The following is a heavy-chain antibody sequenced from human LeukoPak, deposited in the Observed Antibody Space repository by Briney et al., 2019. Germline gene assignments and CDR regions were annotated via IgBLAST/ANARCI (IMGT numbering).Heavy chain of an antibody. CDR2: IYSAGTT. Sequence: GGSLRLSCAASGFNVSKSYLSWVRQAPGKGLEWVAVIYSAGTTYYADSAKGRFTISREKSTNTLYLQMNSLSAEDTAVYYCARGGWALCWGQGTLVTVSS. CDR1: GFNVSKSY. V-gene: IGHV3-53*01. CDR3: ARGGWALC. J-gene: IGHJ4*02. D-gene: IGHD1-26*01.